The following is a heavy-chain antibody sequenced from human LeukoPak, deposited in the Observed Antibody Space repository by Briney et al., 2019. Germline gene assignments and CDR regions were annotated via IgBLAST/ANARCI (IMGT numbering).Heavy chain of an antibody. J-gene: IGHJ4*02. V-gene: IGHV4-38-2*02. CDR3: ARGKYYDSSGYYDY. CDR2: IYHSGST. CDR1: GYSISSGYY. D-gene: IGHD3-22*01. Sequence: SETLSLTCTVSGYSISSGYYWGWTRQPPGKGLEWIGSIYHSGSTYYNPSLKSRVTISVDTSKNQFSLKLSSVTAADTAVYYCARGKYYDSSGYYDYWGQGTLVTVSS.